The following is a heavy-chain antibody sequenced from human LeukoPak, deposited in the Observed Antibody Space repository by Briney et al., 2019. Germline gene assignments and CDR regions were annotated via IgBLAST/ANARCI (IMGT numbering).Heavy chain of an antibody. J-gene: IGHJ4*02. Sequence: GGSLRLSCAASGFTFSSYAMHWVRQAPGKGLEWVAVISYDGSNKYYADSVKGRFTISRDNSKNTLYLQMNSLRAEDTAVYYCARVLEGRWGITMVRGAKGVDYWGQGTLVTVSS. D-gene: IGHD3-10*01. CDR3: ARVLEGRWGITMVRGAKGVDY. V-gene: IGHV3-30-3*01. CDR1: GFTFSSYA. CDR2: ISYDGSNK.